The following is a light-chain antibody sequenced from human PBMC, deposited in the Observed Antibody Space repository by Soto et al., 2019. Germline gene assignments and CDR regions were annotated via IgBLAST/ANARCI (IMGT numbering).Light chain of an antibody. Sequence: QSVLTQPASVSGSPGQSITISCTGASSDVGGYSYVSWYQQHPGKAPKFMIYEVSNRPSGVSNRFSGSKSGNTASLTISGLQAEDEADYYCSSYTSSNTWVFGGGTKVTV. J-gene: IGLJ3*02. V-gene: IGLV2-14*01. CDR3: SSYTSSNTWV. CDR1: SSDVGGYSY. CDR2: EVS.